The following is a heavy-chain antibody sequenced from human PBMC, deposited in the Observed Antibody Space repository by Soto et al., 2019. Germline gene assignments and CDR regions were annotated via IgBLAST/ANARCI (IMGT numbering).Heavy chain of an antibody. V-gene: IGHV3-30*18. CDR1: GFSFSSYG. CDR2: ISYDGSNK. Sequence: QVQLVESGGGVVQPGRCLRLSCAASGFSFSSYGMHWVRQAPGKGLVWVAVISYDGSNKYYADSVKGRFTISRDNSKNTLYLQMNSLRAEDTAVYYCAKDLWSGGYWGQGTLVTVSS. CDR3: AKDLWSGGY. J-gene: IGHJ4*02. D-gene: IGHD3-10*01.